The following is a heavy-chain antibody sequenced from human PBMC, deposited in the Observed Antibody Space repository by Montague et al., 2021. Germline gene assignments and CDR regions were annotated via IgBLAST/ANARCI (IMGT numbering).Heavy chain of an antibody. CDR1: GGSVNGYD. V-gene: IGHV4-59*02. D-gene: IGHD7-27*01. CDR3: GRGYWGSIDY. J-gene: IGHJ4*01. Sequence: SETLSLTCSVSGGSVNGYDWSWIRQPPGKGLEWIGYMRSSGSPNYNPSFKSRLAISIDRSRNQFSLELSFVTAAGTAIYFCGRGYWGSIDYWGHGILVTVSS. CDR2: MRSSGSP.